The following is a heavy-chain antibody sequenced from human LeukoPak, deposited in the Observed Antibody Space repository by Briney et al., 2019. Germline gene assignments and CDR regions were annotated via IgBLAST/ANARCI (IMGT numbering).Heavy chain of an antibody. CDR2: IYYSGST. Sequence: SETLCLTCTVSGGSISSYYWSWIRQPPGKGLEWIGYIYYSGSTNYNPSLKSRVTISVDTSKNQFSLKLSSVTAADTAVYYCASTFGFWFDPWGQGTLVTVSS. J-gene: IGHJ5*02. V-gene: IGHV4-59*01. CDR3: ASTFGFWFDP. CDR1: GGSISSYY. D-gene: IGHD3-16*01.